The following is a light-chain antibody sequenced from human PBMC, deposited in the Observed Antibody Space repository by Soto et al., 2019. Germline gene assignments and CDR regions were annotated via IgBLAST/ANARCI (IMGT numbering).Light chain of an antibody. CDR3: SSYTSSNTYV. V-gene: IGLV2-18*02. CDR1: SSDVGIYNS. CDR2: EVS. Sequence: QSALTQPPSVSGSPGQSVTIFCTGTSSDVGIYNSFSWYQQPPGTVPKLMIYEVSNRPSGVPDRFSGSKSGNTASLTISGLQPEDEADYYCSSYTSSNTYVFGTGTKLTVL. J-gene: IGLJ1*01.